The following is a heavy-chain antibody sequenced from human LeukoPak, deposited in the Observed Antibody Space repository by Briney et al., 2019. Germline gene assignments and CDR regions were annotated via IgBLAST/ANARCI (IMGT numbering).Heavy chain of an antibody. V-gene: IGHV3-23*01. CDR2: ISGSGGST. CDR1: GFTFSSYA. Sequence: GGSLRLSCAASGFTFSSYAMSWVRQAPGKGLEWVSTISGSGGSTYYADSVKGRFTISRDNSKNMLYLQMNSLRAEDTAVYYCAKNYGDYADDYFGYWGQGTLVTVST. J-gene: IGHJ4*02. D-gene: IGHD4-17*01. CDR3: AKNYGDYADDYFGY.